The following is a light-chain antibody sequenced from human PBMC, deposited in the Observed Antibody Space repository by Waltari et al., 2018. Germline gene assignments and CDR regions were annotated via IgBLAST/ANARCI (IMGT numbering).Light chain of an antibody. CDR2: ATS. CDR3: QQYDSLPLT. CDR1: QDITNY. J-gene: IGKJ3*01. V-gene: IGKV1-33*01. Sequence: DVQMTQSPSSLSASIGDRVTITCQASQDITNYLNWYQQKPGKAPNLLIHATSNLESGVPSRFSGSGSGTLFTFTISSLQPEDIATYYCQQYDSLPLTFGPGTTVDV.